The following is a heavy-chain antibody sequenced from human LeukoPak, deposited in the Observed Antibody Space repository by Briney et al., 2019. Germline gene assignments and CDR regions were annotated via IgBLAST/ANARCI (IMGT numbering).Heavy chain of an antibody. CDR1: GFTFSSYS. J-gene: IGHJ5*02. Sequence: GGSLRLSCAASGFTFSSYSMNWVRQAPGKGLEWVSYISSSSSTIYYADSVKGRFTISRDNAKNSLYLQMNSLRAEDTAVYYCARDLYWIVVPASNWFDPWGQGTLVTVSS. CDR2: ISSSSSTI. D-gene: IGHD2-2*01. CDR3: ARDLYWIVVPASNWFDP. V-gene: IGHV3-48*01.